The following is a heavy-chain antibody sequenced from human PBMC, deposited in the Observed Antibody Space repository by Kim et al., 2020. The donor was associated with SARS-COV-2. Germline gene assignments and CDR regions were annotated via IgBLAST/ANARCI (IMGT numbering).Heavy chain of an antibody. Sequence: NYAQKLQGRVTMTTDTSTSTAYMELRSLRSDDTAVYYCARDRQGTGNFDYWGQGTLVTVSS. V-gene: IGHV1-18*01. J-gene: IGHJ4*02. D-gene: IGHD3-9*01. CDR3: ARDRQGTGNFDY.